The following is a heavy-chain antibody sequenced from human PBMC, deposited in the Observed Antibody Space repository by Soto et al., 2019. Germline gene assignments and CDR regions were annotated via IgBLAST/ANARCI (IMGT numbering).Heavy chain of an antibody. V-gene: IGHV3-7*01. J-gene: IGHJ4*02. CDR2: MNQDGSEK. CDR3: GRDAGRRFDY. CDR1: GFTFSSYW. D-gene: IGHD6-13*01. Sequence: EVQLVESGGGLVQPGGSLRLSCAASGFTFSSYWMTWARQAPGKGLEWVASMNQDGSEKRYVDSVEGRFTISRDNAKNSLFLQMNSLSPDDTAVYYCGRDAGRRFDYWGQGSLVTVSS.